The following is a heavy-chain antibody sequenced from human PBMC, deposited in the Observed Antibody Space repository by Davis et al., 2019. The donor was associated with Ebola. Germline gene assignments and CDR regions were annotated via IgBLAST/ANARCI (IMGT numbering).Heavy chain of an antibody. CDR2: ISGSGGST. Sequence: PGGSLRLSCAASGFTFSSYAMSWVRQAPGKGLEWVSAISGSGGSTYYADSVKGRSTISRDNSKNTLYLQMNSLRAEDTAVYYCAKGYGSGIFNWFDPWGQGTLVTVSS. CDR1: GFTFSSYA. CDR3: AKGYGSGIFNWFDP. J-gene: IGHJ5*02. V-gene: IGHV3-23*01. D-gene: IGHD3-10*01.